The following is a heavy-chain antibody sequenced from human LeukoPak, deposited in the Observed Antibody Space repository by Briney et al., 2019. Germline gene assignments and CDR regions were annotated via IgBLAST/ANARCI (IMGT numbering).Heavy chain of an antibody. Sequence: GSLRLSCAASGFTFSSYGMSWVRQAPGKGLEWVSYISSSGSTIYYADSVKGRFTISRDNAKNSLYLQMNSLRAEDTAVYYCASAIRGSYYSFDYWGQGTLVTVSS. V-gene: IGHV3-48*04. J-gene: IGHJ4*02. CDR2: ISSSGSTI. CDR1: GFTFSSYG. CDR3: ASAIRGSYYSFDY. D-gene: IGHD1-26*01.